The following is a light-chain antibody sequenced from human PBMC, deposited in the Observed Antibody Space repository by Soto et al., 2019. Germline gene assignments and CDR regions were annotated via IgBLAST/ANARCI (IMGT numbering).Light chain of an antibody. V-gene: IGKV3D-20*02. CDR1: EPINTFY. CDR2: GVY. CDR3: QKRMNWPRK. Sequence: PGETATLSCKASEPINTFYFGWYQHKPGQSPRLLINGVYTRATGIPDRFSGSGSGTDFTLTISRLEPEDFAVYYCQKRMNWPRKFGQGTKVDIK. J-gene: IGKJ1*01.